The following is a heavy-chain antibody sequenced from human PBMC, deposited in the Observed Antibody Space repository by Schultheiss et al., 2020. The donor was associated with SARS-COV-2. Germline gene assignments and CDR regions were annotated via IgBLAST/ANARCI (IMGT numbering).Heavy chain of an antibody. D-gene: IGHD6-19*01. Sequence: GGSLRLSCAASGFTFSSYEMNWVRQAPGKGLEWVSYISSSGSTIYYADSVKGRFTISRDNAKNSLYLQMNSLRAEDTAVYYCARDYSSGWYYYYGMDVWGQGTTVTVSS. CDR2: ISSSGSTI. CDR3: ARDYSSGWYYYYGMDV. J-gene: IGHJ6*02. CDR1: GFTFSSYE. V-gene: IGHV3-48*03.